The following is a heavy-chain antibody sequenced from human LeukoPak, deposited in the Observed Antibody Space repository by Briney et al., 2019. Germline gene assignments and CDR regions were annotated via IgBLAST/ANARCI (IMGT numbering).Heavy chain of an antibody. Sequence: GGSLRLSCAASGFTFSSYAMSWVRQAPGKGLEWVSAISGSGGSTYYADSVKGRFTISRDNSKNTLYLQMNSLRAEDTAVYYCARGTAGDDILTGFDYWGQGTLVTVSS. D-gene: IGHD3-9*01. CDR1: GFTFSSYA. J-gene: IGHJ4*02. V-gene: IGHV3-23*01. CDR2: ISGSGGST. CDR3: ARGTAGDDILTGFDY.